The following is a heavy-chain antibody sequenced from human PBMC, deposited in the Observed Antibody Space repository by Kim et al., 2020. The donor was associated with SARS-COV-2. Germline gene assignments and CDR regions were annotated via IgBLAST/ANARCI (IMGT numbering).Heavy chain of an antibody. CDR3: ARDYLGYYDSSGSDY. CDR2: IYSGGST. J-gene: IGHJ4*01. V-gene: IGHV3-53*01. Sequence: GGSLSLSCAASGVTVSSNYMSWVRQAPGKGLEWVSVIYSGGSTYYADSVKGRFTISRDNSKNTLYLQMNSLRAEDTALYYCARDYLGYYDSSGSDYWGHGALVSVSS. CDR1: GVTVSSNY. D-gene: IGHD3-22*01.